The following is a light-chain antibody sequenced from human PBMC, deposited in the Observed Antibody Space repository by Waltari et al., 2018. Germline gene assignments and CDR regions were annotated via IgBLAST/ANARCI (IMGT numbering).Light chain of an antibody. CDR1: SSDYYNY. J-gene: IGLJ2*01. V-gene: IGLV2-14*03. Sequence: QSALTQPASVSGSPGQSITISCTGASSDYYNYVCWYQHHPGKAPKLMIYDVSNRPSGVSNRFSGSKSGSTASLTISGLQAEDEADYYCSVKRGSNTVVSGGGTKLTVL. CDR3: SVKRGSNTVV. CDR2: DVS.